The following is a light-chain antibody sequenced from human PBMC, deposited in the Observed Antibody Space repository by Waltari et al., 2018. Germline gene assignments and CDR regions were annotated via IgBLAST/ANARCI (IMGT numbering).Light chain of an antibody. CDR3: SSYTSSSTYV. CDR2: DVS. J-gene: IGLJ1*01. CDR1: PPPFFFSPY. Sequence: QSALTQPASVSGSPGPPPPPHPPPPPPPFFFSPYVSWYQQHPGKAPKLMIYDVSKRPSGVSNRFSGSKSGNTASLTISGLQAEDEADYYCSSYTSSSTYVFGTGTKVTVL. V-gene: IGLV2-14*01.